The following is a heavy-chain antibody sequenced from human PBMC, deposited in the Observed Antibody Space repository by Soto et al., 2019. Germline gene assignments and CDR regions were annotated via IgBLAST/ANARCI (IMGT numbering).Heavy chain of an antibody. D-gene: IGHD2-15*01. CDR3: ARESIVVVVAATTEIFDI. J-gene: IGHJ3*02. CDR2: INPSGGST. CDR1: GYTFTSYY. V-gene: IGHV1-46*01. Sequence: ASVKVSCKASGYTFTSYYMHWVRQAPGQGLEWMGIINPSGGSTSYAQNFQGRVTMTRDTSTSTVYMVLSSLRSEDTAVYYCARESIVVVVAATTEIFDIWGQGTMVTVSS.